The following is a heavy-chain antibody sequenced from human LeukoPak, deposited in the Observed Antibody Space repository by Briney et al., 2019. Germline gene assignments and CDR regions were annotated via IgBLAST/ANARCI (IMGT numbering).Heavy chain of an antibody. V-gene: IGHV1-18*01. J-gene: IGHJ5*02. D-gene: IGHD2-15*01. Sequence: GASVKVSCKASGYTFTSYGISWVRQATGQGLEWMGWISAYNGNTNYAQKLQGRVTMTTDTSTSTAYMELRGLRSDDTAVYYCARELLYCSGGSCYYWFDPWGQGTLVTVSA. CDR2: ISAYNGNT. CDR1: GYTFTSYG. CDR3: ARELLYCSGGSCYYWFDP.